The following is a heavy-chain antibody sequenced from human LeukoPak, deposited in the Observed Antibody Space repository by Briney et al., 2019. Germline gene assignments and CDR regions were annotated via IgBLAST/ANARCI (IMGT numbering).Heavy chain of an antibody. CDR3: ARDGILYSSGWFDP. J-gene: IGHJ5*02. CDR1: GFTFSSHW. D-gene: IGHD2-8*01. Sequence: GGSLRLSCAASGFTFSSHWMSWVRQAPGKGLEWVANIKQDGSEKYYVDSVKGRFTISRDNAKNSLYLQMNSLRAEDTAVYYCARDGILYSSGWFDPWGQGTLVTVSS. V-gene: IGHV3-7*01. CDR2: IKQDGSEK.